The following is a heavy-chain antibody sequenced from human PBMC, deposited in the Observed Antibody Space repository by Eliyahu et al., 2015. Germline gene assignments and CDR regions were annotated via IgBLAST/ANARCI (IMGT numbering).Heavy chain of an antibody. V-gene: IGHV4-39*01. J-gene: IGHJ4*02. CDR3: ARRGPPGLAARHSYFDY. D-gene: IGHD6-6*01. Sequence: QLQLQESGPGLVKPSETLSLTCTVSGGSIXSSXYXWGWIRQPPGKGLEWIGSIYYSGSTYYNPSLKSRVTISVDTSKNQFSLKLSSVTAADTAVYYCARRGPPGLAARHSYFDYWGQGTLVTVSS. CDR2: IYYSGST. CDR1: GGSIXSSXYX.